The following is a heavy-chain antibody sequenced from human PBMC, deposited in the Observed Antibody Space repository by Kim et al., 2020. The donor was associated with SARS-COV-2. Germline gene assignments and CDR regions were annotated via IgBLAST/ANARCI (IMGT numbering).Heavy chain of an antibody. CDR2: ISCHSKYI. Sequence: GGSLRLSCAASGFTFKSYSMIWVRQAPGKGLEWVSSISCHSKYIYYADSVRGRFTISRDNTKNSLFLQMNNLRADDAALYYCATPMGSWGQGTLVSVFS. CDR1: GFTFKSYS. V-gene: IGHV3-21*01. CDR3: ATPMGS. J-gene: IGHJ4*02.